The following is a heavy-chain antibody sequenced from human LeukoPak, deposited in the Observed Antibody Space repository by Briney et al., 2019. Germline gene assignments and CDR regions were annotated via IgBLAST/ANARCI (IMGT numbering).Heavy chain of an antibody. CDR3: AKGILYDILTGPFDY. Sequence: GGSLRLSCAASGFTFDDYAMHWVRQAPGKGLDWVSGISWNSGIIAYADSVKGRFTISRDNAKNSLYLQMNSLRAEDTALYHCAKGILYDILTGPFDYWGQGTLVTVSS. CDR1: GFTFDDYA. D-gene: IGHD3-9*01. CDR2: ISWNSGII. V-gene: IGHV3-9*01. J-gene: IGHJ4*02.